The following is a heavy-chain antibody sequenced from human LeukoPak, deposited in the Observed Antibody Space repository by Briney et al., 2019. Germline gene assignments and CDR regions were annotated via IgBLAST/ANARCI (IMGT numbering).Heavy chain of an antibody. CDR3: ARDILTSPVDIVATFDSQNDY. D-gene: IGHD5-12*01. CDR1: GYSISSGYY. Sequence: SETLSLTCTVSGYSISSGYYWGWIRQPPRKGLEWTVSSYHSRSAYSTPSLKSRVTISVDTSKNQFSLKLSSVTAADTAVYYCARDILTSPVDIVATFDSQNDYWGQGTLVTVSS. V-gene: IGHV4-38-2*02. J-gene: IGHJ4*02. CDR2: SYHSRSA.